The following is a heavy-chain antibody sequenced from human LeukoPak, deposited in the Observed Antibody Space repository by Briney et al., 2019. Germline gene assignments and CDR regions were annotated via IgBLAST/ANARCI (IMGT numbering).Heavy chain of an antibody. CDR3: AGWFGELLYGPYYGMDV. V-gene: IGHV3-7*03. CDR1: GFTFSSYW. D-gene: IGHD3-10*01. CDR2: INQDGSEK. J-gene: IGHJ6*02. Sequence: GGSLRLSCAASGFTFSSYWMNWVRQAPGKGLEWVANINQDGSEKYYVDSVKGRFTISRDNAKNSLYLQMNSLRAEDTAVYYCAGWFGELLYGPYYGMDVWGQGTTVTVSS.